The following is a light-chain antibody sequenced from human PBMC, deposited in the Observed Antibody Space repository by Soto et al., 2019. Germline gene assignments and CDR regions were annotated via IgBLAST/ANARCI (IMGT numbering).Light chain of an antibody. J-gene: IGKJ5*01. CDR3: QQYYSTPPMT. CDR1: QSVLYSSNNKNY. V-gene: IGKV4-1*01. Sequence: DIVMTQSPDSLAVSLGERATINCKSSQSVLYSSNNKNYLAWYQQKPGQPPKLLIYWASTRESGVPDRFSGSGSGPDFTLTISSLQAEDVAVYYCQQYYSTPPMTFGQGTRLEI. CDR2: WAS.